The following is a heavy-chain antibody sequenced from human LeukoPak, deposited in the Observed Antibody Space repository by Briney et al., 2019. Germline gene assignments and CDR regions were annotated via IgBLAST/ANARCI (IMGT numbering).Heavy chain of an antibody. CDR3: ARSAPGYGDYGSFDY. V-gene: IGHV3-53*01. D-gene: IGHD4-17*01. Sequence: GGSLRLSCAASGFTVSSNYMSWVRQAPGKGLEWVSIIYSGGSTYYADSVKGRFTISRDNSKSTLYLQMNSLRADDTAVYYCARSAPGYGDYGSFDYWGQGTPVTVSS. CDR1: GFTVSSNY. J-gene: IGHJ4*02. CDR2: IYSGGST.